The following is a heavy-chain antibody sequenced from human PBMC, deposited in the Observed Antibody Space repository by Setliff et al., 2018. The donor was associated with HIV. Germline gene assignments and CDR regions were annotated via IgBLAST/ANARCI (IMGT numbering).Heavy chain of an antibody. V-gene: IGHV1-18*01. CDR2: ISAYNGNT. CDR1: GYTFTNYG. CDR3: ARTFYGGNRLDFDY. J-gene: IGHJ4*02. Sequence: ASVKVSCKASGYTFTNYGISWVRQAPGQGLEWMGWISAYNGNTNYAQKLQGRVTMTTDTSTSTAYMELRSLRSDDTAVYYCARTFYGGNRLDFDYWGQGTLVTVSS. D-gene: IGHD4-17*01.